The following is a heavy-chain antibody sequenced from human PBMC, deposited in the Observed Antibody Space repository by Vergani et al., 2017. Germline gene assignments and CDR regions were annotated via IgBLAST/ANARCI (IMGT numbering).Heavy chain of an antibody. CDR1: GSTSNEYW. CDR2: MNGDGDTI. V-gene: IGHV3-74*01. D-gene: IGHD3-3*01. CDR3: ARARKFRFGVVWENWFDP. Sequence: EVELVESGGGLVQRGGSLRSSCEALGSTSNEYWMNWAGQVPGKGLVWVSGMNGDGDTISYADSVKGRFTISRDNAKNTLFLQMNSLRAEDTAVYYCARARKFRFGVVWENWFDPWGQGTLVTVSS. J-gene: IGHJ5*02.